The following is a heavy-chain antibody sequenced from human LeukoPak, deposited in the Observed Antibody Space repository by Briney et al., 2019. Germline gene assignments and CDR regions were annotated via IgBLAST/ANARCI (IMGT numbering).Heavy chain of an antibody. CDR1: GFTFSSYG. J-gene: IGHJ5*02. CDR2: ISGSGGST. CDR3: AKENDYVWGSYRRNWLDP. D-gene: IGHD3-16*02. Sequence: PGGTLRLSCAASGFTFSSYGMNWVRQAPGKGLEWVSAISGSGGSTYYADSVKGRFTISRDNSKNTLYLQVNSLRAEDTAVYYCAKENDYVWGSYRRNWLDPWGQGTLVTVSS. V-gene: IGHV3-23*01.